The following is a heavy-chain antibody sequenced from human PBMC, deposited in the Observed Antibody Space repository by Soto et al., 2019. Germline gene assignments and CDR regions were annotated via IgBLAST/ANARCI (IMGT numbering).Heavy chain of an antibody. CDR3: ARGSTGYSSSWYSY. D-gene: IGHD6-13*01. J-gene: IGHJ4*02. Sequence: GKGPEWIGYIYYSGSTNYTPSLKSRVTISVDTSKNQFSLKLSSVTAADTAVYYCARGSTGYSSSWYSYWGQGTLVTVSS. V-gene: IGHV4-59*08. CDR2: IYYSGST.